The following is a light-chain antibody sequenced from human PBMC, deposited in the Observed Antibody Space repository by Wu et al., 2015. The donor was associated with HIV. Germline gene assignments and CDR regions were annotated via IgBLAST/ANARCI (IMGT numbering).Light chain of an antibody. Sequence: IVLTQSPDTLSLSSGETAILSCRASQIIPSSHLAWYQQKPGQAPRLLIYGTSGRATGIPDRFGGSGSGTDFTLTISRLEPEDFAVYYCQQYGTSPYTFGQGTKLEIK. CDR3: QQYGTSPYT. CDR1: QIIPSSH. V-gene: IGKV3-20*01. J-gene: IGKJ2*01. CDR2: GTS.